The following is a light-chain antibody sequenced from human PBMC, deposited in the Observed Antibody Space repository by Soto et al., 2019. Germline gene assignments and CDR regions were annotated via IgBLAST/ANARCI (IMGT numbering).Light chain of an antibody. J-gene: IGKJ1*01. Sequence: AIQVTQSPSSLSASVGDRVTITCRATQGYRSDLGWYQQKPGKAPKLLIYAASDLQAEVPSRFSGSGSGTDFTLKISRVEAEDVGVYYCMQALQTPLFGQGTKVDIK. V-gene: IGKV1-6*01. CDR3: MQALQTPL. CDR2: AAS. CDR1: QGYRSD.